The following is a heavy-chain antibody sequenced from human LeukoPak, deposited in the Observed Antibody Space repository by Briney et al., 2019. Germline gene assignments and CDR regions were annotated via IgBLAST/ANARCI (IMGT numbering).Heavy chain of an antibody. CDR3: ATGVAVAGEDAFDI. D-gene: IGHD6-19*01. J-gene: IGHJ3*02. CDR1: GGSISVYY. V-gene: IGHV4-59*01. Sequence: SETLSLTCTVSGGSISVYYWSWIRQPPGKGLEWIGYIYYSGSTNYNPSLKSRVTISVDTSKNQFSLKLSSVTAADTAVYYCATGVAVAGEDAFDIWGQGTMVTVSS. CDR2: IYYSGST.